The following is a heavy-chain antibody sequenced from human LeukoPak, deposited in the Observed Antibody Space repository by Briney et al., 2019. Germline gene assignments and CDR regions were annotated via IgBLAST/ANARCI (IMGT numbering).Heavy chain of an antibody. CDR3: AGLPCDYGRRVYYFPVLFDY. V-gene: IGHV4-39*01. CDR2: SYNSRAP. Sequence: SETRSLACLVASHYLSTRENACGWTRQPPVNGLDGTGSSYNSRAPYCTPSIKSQVTIFIDTSRSQFSLWLISVTAADTAVDHCAGLPCDYGRRVYYFPVLFDYWGQGILVTVSS. D-gene: IGHD3-22*01. J-gene: IGHJ4*02. CDR1: SHYLSTRENA.